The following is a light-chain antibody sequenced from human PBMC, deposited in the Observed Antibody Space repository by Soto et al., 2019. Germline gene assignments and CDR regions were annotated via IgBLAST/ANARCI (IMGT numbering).Light chain of an antibody. V-gene: IGKV3-20*01. Sequence: EIVLTQSPGTLSLSPGERGTLSCRASQNLGTLYLAWFQHKSGQAPRLLIYGASSRATGIPDRFSGSGSGTDFTLTISRLEPEDFAVYYCQQYGRSLTFGGGTKVDIK. J-gene: IGKJ4*01. CDR1: QNLGTLY. CDR3: QQYGRSLT. CDR2: GAS.